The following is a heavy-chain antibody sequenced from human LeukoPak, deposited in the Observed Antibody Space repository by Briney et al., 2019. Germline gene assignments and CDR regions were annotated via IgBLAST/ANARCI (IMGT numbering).Heavy chain of an antibody. V-gene: IGHV3-7*03. Sequence: PGGSLRLSCAASGFTFSSHWMSWVRQAPGKGLEWVANIKRDGSEKNYVDSVKGRFTISRDNAKSSLYLQMNSLRVGDTALYYCARVPNWNDVHYYMDVWGKGTTVTVSS. J-gene: IGHJ6*03. CDR2: IKRDGSEK. CDR1: GFTFSSHW. D-gene: IGHD1-1*01. CDR3: ARVPNWNDVHYYMDV.